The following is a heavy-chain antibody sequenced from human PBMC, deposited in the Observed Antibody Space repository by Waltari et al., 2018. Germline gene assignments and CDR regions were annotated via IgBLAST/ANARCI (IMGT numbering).Heavy chain of an antibody. CDR3: AKDHSSGAHYFDY. V-gene: IGHV3-23*01. Sequence: EVQLLESGGGLVQPGGSLRLSCAASGFTFSSYAMSSVRQAPGKGLELVSVIRGSGGSTYYADSVKGRCTISRDNSKNTLYLQMSSLRAEDTAVYYCAKDHSSGAHYFDYWGQGTLVTVSS. J-gene: IGHJ4*02. CDR2: IRGSGGST. D-gene: IGHD6-19*01. CDR1: GFTFSSYA.